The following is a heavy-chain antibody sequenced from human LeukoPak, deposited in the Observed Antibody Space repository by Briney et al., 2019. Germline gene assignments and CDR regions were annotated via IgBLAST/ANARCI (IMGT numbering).Heavy chain of an antibody. J-gene: IGHJ4*02. V-gene: IGHV3-7*01. CDR1: GFTFSRYW. CDR2: IKQDGREK. D-gene: IGHD3-3*01. Sequence: PGGSLRLSCAASGFTFSRYWMSGVRQAPGKGLEGVANIKQDGREKNNVDSVRGRFTISRDNAKNSLYLQMNSLRAEDTAVYYCARDLNFWSGYWNCWGQGTLVTVSS. CDR3: ARDLNFWSGYWNC.